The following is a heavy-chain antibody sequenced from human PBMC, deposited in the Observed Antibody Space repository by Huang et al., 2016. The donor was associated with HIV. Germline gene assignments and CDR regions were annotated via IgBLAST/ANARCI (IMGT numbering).Heavy chain of an antibody. V-gene: IGHV5-51*01. J-gene: IGHJ4*02. CDR1: GYSFSSHW. D-gene: IGHD6-6*01. Sequence: VQLVQSGAEVKKPGESLKISCKGSGYSFSSHWIAWVRQMPGKGLEWGGIIFPDASDTTYSPSFEGQVTISADKSIGTAYLQWSSLKASDTAMYYCARRFSSSSGYFDYWGQGSLVTVSS. CDR3: ARRFSSSSGYFDY. CDR2: IFPDASDT.